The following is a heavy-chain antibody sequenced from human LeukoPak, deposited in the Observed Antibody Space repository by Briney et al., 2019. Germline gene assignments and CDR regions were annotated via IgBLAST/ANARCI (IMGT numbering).Heavy chain of an antibody. J-gene: IGHJ3*02. Sequence: SETLSLTCAVSGGSFSGYYWSWIRQSPGKGLEWIGEINHSGSTNYNPSLKSRVTISVDTSKNQFSLKLSSVTAADTAVYYCARGFVTTVTTFPRGAFDIWGQGTMVTVSS. CDR1: GGSFSGYY. D-gene: IGHD4-17*01. V-gene: IGHV4-34*01. CDR3: ARGFVTTVTTFPRGAFDI. CDR2: INHSGST.